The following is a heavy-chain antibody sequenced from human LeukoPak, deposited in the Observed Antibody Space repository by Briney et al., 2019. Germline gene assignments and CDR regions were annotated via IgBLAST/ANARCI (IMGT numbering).Heavy chain of an antibody. V-gene: IGHV3-43*02. CDR3: ARESGKFDY. CDR2: ISGDGVST. CDR1: GLPIGDFA. J-gene: IGHJ4*02. Sequence: QPGGSLRLSCVASGLPIGDFAMHWVRQAPGKGLEWVSLISGDGVSTFYADSVKGRFSISRDNSKNSLSLEMNSLRTEDTAMYYCARESGKFDYWGQGTLVDVSS.